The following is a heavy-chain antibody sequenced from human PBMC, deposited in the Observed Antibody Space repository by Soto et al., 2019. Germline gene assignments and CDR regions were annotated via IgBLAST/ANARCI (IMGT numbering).Heavy chain of an antibody. CDR1: GFTVSSNF. V-gene: IGHV3-66*01. CDR3: AREEVAPGRFDY. D-gene: IGHD5-12*01. J-gene: IGHJ4*02. Sequence: PGGSLRLSCAASGFTVSSNFMSWVRQVPGKGLQWVSVIYSSGSTYYAESVKGRFTISRDNSKNTLYLQMNSLRAEDTAVYYCAREEVAPGRFDYWGQGTLVTVSS. CDR2: IYSSGST.